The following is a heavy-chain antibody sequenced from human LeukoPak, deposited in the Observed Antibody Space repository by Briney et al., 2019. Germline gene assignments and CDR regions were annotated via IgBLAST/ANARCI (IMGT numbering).Heavy chain of an antibody. J-gene: IGHJ4*02. CDR3: AKRHSSSSNLHYC. Sequence: ASVKVSCKASGYTFTGYYMHWVRQAPGQGLEWMGWINPNSGGTNYAQKFQGRVTVTRDTSISTAYMELSRLRSDDTAVYYCAKRHSSSSNLHYCWGQGTLVTVSS. V-gene: IGHV1-2*02. CDR2: INPNSGGT. CDR1: GYTFTGYY. D-gene: IGHD6-6*01.